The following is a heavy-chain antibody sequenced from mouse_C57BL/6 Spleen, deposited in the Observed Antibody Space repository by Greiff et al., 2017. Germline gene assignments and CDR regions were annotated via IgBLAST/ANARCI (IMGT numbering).Heavy chain of an antibody. J-gene: IGHJ3*01. CDR1: GFSLTSYG. Sequence: VQLQQSGPGLVQPSQSLSITCTVSGFSLTSYGVHWVRQSPGKGLEWLGVIWSGGSTDYNAAFISRLSISKDNSKSQVFFKMNSLQADDTAIYYCASPPIYYGNPAWFADWGQGTLVTVSA. CDR3: ASPPIYYGNPAWFAD. D-gene: IGHD2-1*01. CDR2: IWSGGST. V-gene: IGHV2-2*01.